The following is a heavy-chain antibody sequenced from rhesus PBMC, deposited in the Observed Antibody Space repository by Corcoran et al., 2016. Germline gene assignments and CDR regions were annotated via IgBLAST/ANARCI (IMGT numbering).Heavy chain of an antibody. Sequence: QLRLQESGPGLVKPSETLSLTCEVSGGSISTSWWTWIRPASGGKFEWIGRILPSNGETHYNPSRDSRVTISIDTSKNQFSLKLTSMTAADTAVYYCGRPGYDNDFWGQGILVTVSS. V-gene: IGHV4-173*01. D-gene: IGHD2-2*01. CDR2: ILPSNGET. CDR1: GGSISTSW. CDR3: GRPGYDNDF. J-gene: IGHJ4*01.